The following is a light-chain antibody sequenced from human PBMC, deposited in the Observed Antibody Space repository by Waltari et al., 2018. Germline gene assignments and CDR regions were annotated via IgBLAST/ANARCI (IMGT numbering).Light chain of an antibody. J-gene: IGLJ1*01. CDR1: TLPKKY. CDR2: EDN. V-gene: IGLV3-10*01. Sequence: SYELTQPPSVSVSPGQTARITCSGETLPKKYAYWYQQKSGQAPVLVIYEDNKRPSGIPGRFSGSSSGTMGTLTISGAQVEDEADYYCFSTDSSTKGVFGAGTKVTVL. CDR3: FSTDSSTKGV.